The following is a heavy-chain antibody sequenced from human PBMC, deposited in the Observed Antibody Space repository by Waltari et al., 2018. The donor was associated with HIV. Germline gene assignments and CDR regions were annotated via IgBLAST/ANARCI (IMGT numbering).Heavy chain of an antibody. CDR3: ARADFLITIFGGALRNFDY. D-gene: IGHD3-3*01. CDR1: GGSVSSGSYY. Sequence: QVQLQESGPGLVKPSETLSLTCTVSGGSVSSGSYYWSWIRQPPGKGLEWIGYIYYSGSTNYNPSLKSRVTISVDTSKNQFSLKLSSVTAADTAVYYCARADFLITIFGGALRNFDYWGQGTLVTVSS. V-gene: IGHV4-61*01. CDR2: IYYSGST. J-gene: IGHJ4*02.